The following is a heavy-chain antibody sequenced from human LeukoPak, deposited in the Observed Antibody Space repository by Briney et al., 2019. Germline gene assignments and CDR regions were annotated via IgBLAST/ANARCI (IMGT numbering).Heavy chain of an antibody. CDR3: ARDWSGSYASYHYYMDV. CDR1: GFIFEYYV. V-gene: IGHV3-21*01. J-gene: IGHJ6*03. CDR2: ISSTGNYI. D-gene: IGHD1-26*01. Sequence: GGSLRLSCTASGFIFEYYVMNWVRQAPGKGLEWVASISSTGNYINYADSLKGRLTISRDNANSSLSLQMNSLRAEDTAVYYCARDWSGSYASYHYYMDVWGKGTTVTVSS.